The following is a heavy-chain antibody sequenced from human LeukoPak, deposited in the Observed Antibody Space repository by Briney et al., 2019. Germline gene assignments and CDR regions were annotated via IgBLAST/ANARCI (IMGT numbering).Heavy chain of an antibody. Sequence: ASVKVSCKASGYTLMRYYMYWVRQAPGQGLEWMGIINPSGGSTTHAQKFQGRVAMTTDTSTSTVYMELSGPTSEDTAVYYCARVHDYGDLRYLDYWGQGTLVTVSS. CDR2: INPSGGST. D-gene: IGHD4-17*01. V-gene: IGHV1-46*01. CDR3: ARVHDYGDLRYLDY. CDR1: GYTLMRYY. J-gene: IGHJ4*02.